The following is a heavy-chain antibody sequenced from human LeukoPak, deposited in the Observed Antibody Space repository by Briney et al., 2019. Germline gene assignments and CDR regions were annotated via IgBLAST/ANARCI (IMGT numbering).Heavy chain of an antibody. J-gene: IGHJ1*01. CDR2: LNPNSGCT. CDR1: GYTFTGFC. V-gene: IGHV1-2*02. Sequence: ASVQVSCKASGYTFTGFCIHWVRQAPGQGLEWMGLLNPNSGCTNYAQNFQGRVTMTRDTSISTGYMELSRLRSDDTAVYYCARDLDNYSGSGSYYNGDPLFQHWGQGTLVTVST. D-gene: IGHD3-10*01. CDR3: ARDLDNYSGSGSYYNGDPLFQH.